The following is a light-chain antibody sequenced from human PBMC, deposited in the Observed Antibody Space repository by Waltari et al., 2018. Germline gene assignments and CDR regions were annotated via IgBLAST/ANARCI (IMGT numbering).Light chain of an antibody. J-gene: IGKJ2*01. V-gene: IGKV1-39*01. CDR2: AAS. CDR1: QSIINY. Sequence: DIQMTQSQSSLSASVGDRVTITCRASQSIINYINWYHQKPGKAPQLLIYAASTLQSRVPARFSGRLSGTDCTLPISSRHPQDFATYNCQQSYMPSRTFGQGTNLEI. CDR3: QQSYMPSRT.